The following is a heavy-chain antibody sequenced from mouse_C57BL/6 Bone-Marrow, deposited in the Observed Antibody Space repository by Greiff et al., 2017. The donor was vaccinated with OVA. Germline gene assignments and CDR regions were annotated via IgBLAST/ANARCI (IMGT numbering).Heavy chain of an antibody. CDR2: ILPGSGST. D-gene: IGHD2-5*01. CDR3: ARSGSNPRWFAY. V-gene: IGHV1-9*01. Sequence: QVQLQQSGAELMKPGASVKLSCKATGYTFTGYRIEWVKQRPGHGLEWIGEILPGSGSTNYNGKFKGKATFTADTSSNTAYMQLSSLTTEDSAIYYCARSGSNPRWFAYWGQGTLVTVSA. CDR1: GYTFTGYR. J-gene: IGHJ3*01.